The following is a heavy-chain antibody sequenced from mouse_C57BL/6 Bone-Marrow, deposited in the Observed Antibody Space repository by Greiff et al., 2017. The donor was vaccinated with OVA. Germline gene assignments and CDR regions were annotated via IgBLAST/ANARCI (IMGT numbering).Heavy chain of an antibody. CDR1: GYAFTNYL. Sequence: VQLQQSGAELVRPGTSVKVSCKASGYAFTNYLIEWVKQRPGQGLEWIGVINPGSGGTNYNEKFKGKATLTADKSSSTAYMQRSSLTSEDSAVYFCARDYCGSSDYWGQGTTLTVSS. V-gene: IGHV1-54*01. D-gene: IGHD1-1*01. CDR2: INPGSGGT. CDR3: ARDYCGSSDY. J-gene: IGHJ2*01.